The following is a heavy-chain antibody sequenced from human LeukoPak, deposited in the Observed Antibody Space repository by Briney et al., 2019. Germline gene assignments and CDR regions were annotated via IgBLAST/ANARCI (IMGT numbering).Heavy chain of an antibody. CDR3: AKVGSPRHFDY. Sequence: PGGSLRLSCAASGFTFSSYAMSWVRQAPGKGLEWVSAISGSGGSTYYADSAKGRFTIFIDTSKNTLYLQMNSLRAEDTAVYYCAKVGSPRHFDYWGQGTLVTVSS. CDR2: ISGSGGST. D-gene: IGHD6-19*01. V-gene: IGHV3-23*01. CDR1: GFTFSSYA. J-gene: IGHJ4*02.